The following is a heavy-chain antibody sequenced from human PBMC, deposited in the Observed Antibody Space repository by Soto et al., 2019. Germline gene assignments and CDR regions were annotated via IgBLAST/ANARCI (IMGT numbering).Heavy chain of an antibody. D-gene: IGHD2-2*01. CDR3: ARSLLDEYSSSWRSAYYGMDV. CDR2: INPNSGGT. J-gene: IGHJ6*02. CDR1: GFTFIAYY. Sequence: ASVKVSCKASGFTFIAYYIYWVRQAPGQGLEWIGWINPNSGGTNNAQKFQGRVTMTRDTSTSTVYMELSALISDDTAVYFCARSLLDEYSSSWRSAYYGMDVWGQGTTVTVSS. V-gene: IGHV1-2*02.